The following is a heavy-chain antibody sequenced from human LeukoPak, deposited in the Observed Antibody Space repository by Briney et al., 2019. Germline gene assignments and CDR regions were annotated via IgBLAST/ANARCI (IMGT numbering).Heavy chain of an antibody. V-gene: IGHV3-23*01. CDR1: VFSFSTSP. CDR3: AKTHYDLLDV. J-gene: IGHJ6*02. D-gene: IGHD5-12*01. CDR2: MNNGPGAT. Sequence: GGSLRLSCAASVFSFSTSPMSWVRQPPGKGLEWVSAMNNGPGATFYRDSVRGRFTISRDDSNSTLYLQMNSLRAEDTGTYYCAKTHYDLLDVWGQGTTVTVSS.